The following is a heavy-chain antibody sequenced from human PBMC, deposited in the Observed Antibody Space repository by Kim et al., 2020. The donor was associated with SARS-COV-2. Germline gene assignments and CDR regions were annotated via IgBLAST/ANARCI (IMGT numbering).Heavy chain of an antibody. D-gene: IGHD6-6*01. Sequence: GGSLRLSCAASGFTFSSYDMHWVRQAPGKGLDWVAGIYYDGSNKYYADSVKGRFTISRDNSKNTLYLQMNSLRAEDTAVYYCARDSGSSWSHFDFWGQGTMVTDSS. CDR2: IYYDGSNK. CDR3: ARDSGSSWSHFDF. J-gene: IGHJ3*01. CDR1: GFTFSSYD. V-gene: IGHV3-33*08.